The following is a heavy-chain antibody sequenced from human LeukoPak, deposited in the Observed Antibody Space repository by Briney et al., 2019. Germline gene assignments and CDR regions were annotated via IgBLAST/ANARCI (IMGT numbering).Heavy chain of an antibody. CDR1: GFTFSSYW. V-gene: IGHV3-7*01. J-gene: IGHJ6*03. Sequence: GGSLRLSCAASGFTFSSYWMSWVRQAPGKGLEWVANIKQDGSEKYYVDSVKGRFTISRDNAKNSLYLRMNSLRAEDTAVYYCARDSSGWYRVGYYYYMDVWGKGTTVTVSS. D-gene: IGHD6-19*01. CDR2: IKQDGSEK. CDR3: ARDSSGWYRVGYYYYMDV.